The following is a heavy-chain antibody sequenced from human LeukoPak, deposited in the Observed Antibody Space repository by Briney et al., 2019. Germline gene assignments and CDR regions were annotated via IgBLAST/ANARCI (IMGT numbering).Heavy chain of an antibody. CDR3: ARGQTTVIIGDY. CDR1: GFTFSSYS. Sequence: GGSLRLSCAASGFTFSSYSMNWVRQAPGKGLEWVSSISSSSSYIYYADSVKGRFTISRDNAKNSLYLQMNSLRAEDTAVYYCARGQTTVIIGDYWGQGTLVTVSS. D-gene: IGHD4-17*01. V-gene: IGHV3-21*01. J-gene: IGHJ4*02. CDR2: ISSSSSYI.